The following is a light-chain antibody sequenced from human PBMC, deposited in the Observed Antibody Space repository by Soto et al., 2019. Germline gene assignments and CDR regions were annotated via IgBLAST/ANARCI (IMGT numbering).Light chain of an antibody. V-gene: IGKV3-11*01. Sequence: IELTQAAASKSVYPGERPTLYYKASQSVSSYLAWYQQKPGQAPRLLIYDASNRATGIPARFSGSGSGTDFTLTISCLEPVDFAVYYCQQRSNWPPITFGQGTRLEI. J-gene: IGKJ5*01. CDR1: QSVSSY. CDR2: DAS. CDR3: QQRSNWPPIT.